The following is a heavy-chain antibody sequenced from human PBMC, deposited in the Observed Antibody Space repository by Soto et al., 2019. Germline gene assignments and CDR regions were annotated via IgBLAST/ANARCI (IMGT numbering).Heavy chain of an antibody. Sequence: EVQLLESGGGLVQPGGSLRLSCAASGFTFSSYAMSWVRQAPGKGLEWVSAISGSGGSTYYADSVKGRFTISRDNSKNKLYLQMNSLRAEDTAVYYCASRDGYNSPLDYWGQGTLVTVSS. J-gene: IGHJ4*02. V-gene: IGHV3-23*01. CDR2: ISGSGGST. D-gene: IGHD5-12*01. CDR3: ASRDGYNSPLDY. CDR1: GFTFSSYA.